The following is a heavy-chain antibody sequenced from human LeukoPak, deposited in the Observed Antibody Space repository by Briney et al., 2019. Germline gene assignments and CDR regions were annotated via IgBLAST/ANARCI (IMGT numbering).Heavy chain of an antibody. CDR3: AKGGLAYYYDSSGYYQDY. Sequence: GGSLRLSCAASGFTFSSYGMHWVRQAPGKGLEWVAFIRYDGSNKYYADSVKGRFTISRDNSKNMLYLQMNSLRAEDTAVYYCAKGGLAYYYDSSGYYQDYWGQGTLVTVSS. J-gene: IGHJ4*02. D-gene: IGHD3-22*01. V-gene: IGHV3-30*02. CDR2: IRYDGSNK. CDR1: GFTFSSYG.